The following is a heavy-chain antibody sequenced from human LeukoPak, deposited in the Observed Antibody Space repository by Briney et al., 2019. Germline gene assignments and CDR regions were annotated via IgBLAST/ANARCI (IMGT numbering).Heavy chain of an antibody. Sequence: GGSLRLSCAASGFTFSSYAMHWVRQAPGKGLEWVAVISYDGSNKYYADSVKGRFTLSRDNSKNTLYLQMNSLRDEDMAVYYCARDPGKYYYGSGSYSGNWFDPWGQGTLVTVSS. J-gene: IGHJ5*02. CDR1: GFTFSSYA. CDR3: ARDPGKYYYGSGSYSGNWFDP. CDR2: ISYDGSNK. D-gene: IGHD3-10*01. V-gene: IGHV3-30*04.